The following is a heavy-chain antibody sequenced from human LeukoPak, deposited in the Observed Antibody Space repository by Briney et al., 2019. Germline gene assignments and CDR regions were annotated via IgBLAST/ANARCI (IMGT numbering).Heavy chain of an antibody. CDR2: IYYSGST. V-gene: IGHV4-59*01. CDR1: GGAISSYY. Sequence: PSETLSLTCTVSGGAISSYYWSWIRQPPGQGLEWIGYIYYSGSTDYSPSLKSRVTISVEKSKNQFSLKLSSVTAADTAVYYCARDRGGSSSRHFDSWGQGTLVTVSS. CDR3: ARDRGGSSSRHFDS. D-gene: IGHD2-15*01. J-gene: IGHJ4*02.